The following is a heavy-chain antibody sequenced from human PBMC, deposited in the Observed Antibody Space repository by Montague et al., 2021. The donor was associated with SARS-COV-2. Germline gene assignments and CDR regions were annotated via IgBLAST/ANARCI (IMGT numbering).Heavy chain of an antibody. V-gene: IGHV2-70*01. Sequence: PALVKPTQTLTLTCTFSGFSFSTSGMCVSWIRQPPGKALEWLALIVWDDDKYYSTSLKTRLTISKDTSKNQVVLTMTNMDPVDTATYYCARMTTVTYPYYYYYGMDAWGQGTTVPVPS. D-gene: IGHD4-17*01. CDR3: ARMTTVTYPYYYYYGMDA. CDR2: IVWDDDK. CDR1: GFSFSTSGMC. J-gene: IGHJ6*02.